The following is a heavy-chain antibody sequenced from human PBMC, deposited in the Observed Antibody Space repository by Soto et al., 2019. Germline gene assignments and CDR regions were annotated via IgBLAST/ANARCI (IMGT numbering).Heavy chain of an antibody. CDR3: ARDLISRGSGWYVGDYYYGMDV. CDR2: ISYDGSNK. V-gene: IGHV3-30-3*01. Sequence: GGSLRLSCAASGFTFSSYAMHWVRQAPGKGLEWVAVISYDGSNKYYADSVKGRFTISRDNSKNTLYLQMNSLRAEDTAVYYCARDLISRGSGWYVGDYYYGMDVWGQGTTVTVSS. CDR1: GFTFSSYA. J-gene: IGHJ6*02. D-gene: IGHD6-19*01.